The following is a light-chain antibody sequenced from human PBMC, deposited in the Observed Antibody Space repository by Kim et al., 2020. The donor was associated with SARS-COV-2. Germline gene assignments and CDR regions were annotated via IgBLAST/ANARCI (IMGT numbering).Light chain of an antibody. CDR3: PAANTLPYT. V-gene: IGKV1-12*01. J-gene: IGKJ2*01. CDR1: QNINTW. Sequence: DIQMTQSPSSVSASVGDSVTITCRASQNINTWLAWYQQKPGEAPKLLIYDASILQSGVPLRFSGSGSGTEFTLAITSLQPDDFATYLRPAANTLPYTRGKGTKLEI. CDR2: DAS.